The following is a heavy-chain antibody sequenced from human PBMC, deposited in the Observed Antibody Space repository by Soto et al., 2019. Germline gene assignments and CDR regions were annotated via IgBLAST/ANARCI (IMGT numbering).Heavy chain of an antibody. CDR3: ARAGDSSCYAEY. CDR2: INHSGRT. V-gene: IGHV4-34*01. D-gene: IGHD3-22*01. CDR1: GGSFSGYY. J-gene: IGHJ4*01. Sequence: SETLSLTCAVYGGSFSGYYWSWIRQPPGKGLEWIGEINHSGRTNYNPSLKSRVTISVDTSKNQFSLKLSSVTAADTAVYYCARAGDSSCYAEYWGHGTLVVVS.